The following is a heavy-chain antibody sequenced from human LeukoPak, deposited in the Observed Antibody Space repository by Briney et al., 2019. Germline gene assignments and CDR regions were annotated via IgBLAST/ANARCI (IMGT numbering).Heavy chain of an antibody. CDR3: ARVISIGDYRRPIDY. CDR2: IKQDGSEK. V-gene: IGHV3-7*01. Sequence: GGSLRLSCAASGFTFSSYWMSWVRQAPGKGLEWVANIKQDGSEKYYVDSVKGRFTISRDNAKNSLYLQMNSLRAEDTAVYYCARVISIGDYRRPIDYWGQGTLVTVSS. CDR1: GFTFSSYW. J-gene: IGHJ4*02. D-gene: IGHD4-11*01.